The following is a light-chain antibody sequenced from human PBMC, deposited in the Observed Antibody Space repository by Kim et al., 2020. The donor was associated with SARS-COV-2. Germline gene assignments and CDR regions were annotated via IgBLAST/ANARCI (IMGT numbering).Light chain of an antibody. CDR2: SDR. J-gene: IGLJ2*01. CDR1: HIGGKS. CDR3: QVWDSSSDHVV. Sequence: QGKTALRTCGGYHIGGKSVHWYQQMPGQAPVVVIFSDRDRPPGIPARFSGSNSDNTATLTISGVEAGDEADYYCQVWDSSSDHVVFGGGTQLTVL. V-gene: IGLV3-21*04.